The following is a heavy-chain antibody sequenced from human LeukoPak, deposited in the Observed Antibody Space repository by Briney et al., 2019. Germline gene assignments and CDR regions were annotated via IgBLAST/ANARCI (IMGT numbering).Heavy chain of an antibody. D-gene: IGHD3-22*01. CDR1: GYSISSGYY. J-gene: IGHJ4*02. CDR3: AWGDSSGYCDY. Sequence: SETLSLTCAVSGYSISSGYYWGWIRQPPGKGLEWIGSIYHSGSTYYNPSLKSRVTISVDTSKNQFSLKLSSVTAADTAVYYCAWGDSSGYCDYWGQGTLVTVSS. CDR2: IYHSGST. V-gene: IGHV4-38-2*01.